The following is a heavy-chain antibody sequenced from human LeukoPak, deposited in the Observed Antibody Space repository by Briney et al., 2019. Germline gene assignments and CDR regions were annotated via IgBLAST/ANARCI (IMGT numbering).Heavy chain of an antibody. CDR2: IDRDDNE. D-gene: IGHD6-19*01. Sequence: ESRPALVKPTQTLTLTCTFSGFSLRTNGMCVSWIRQPPEKALEYLPLIDRDDNEYYLTSLKPRFIISKDTSKNQVVLTMTNMDPADTATYFCARVMRDTSDWYLFDHWGQGMLVTVPS. CDR3: ARVMRDTSDWYLFDH. V-gene: IGHV2-70*01. J-gene: IGHJ4*02. CDR1: GFSLRTNGMC.